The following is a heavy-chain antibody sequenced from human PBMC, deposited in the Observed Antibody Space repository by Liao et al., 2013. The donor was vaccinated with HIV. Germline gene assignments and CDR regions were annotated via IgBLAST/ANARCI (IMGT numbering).Heavy chain of an antibody. CDR3: ARVRRDYGGNPIDH. V-gene: IGHV4-61*02. Sequence: QVQLQESGPGLVKPSQTLSLTCTVSGGSISSGSHYWTWIRQPAGRGLEWIGRISTSGSTNYNPFLKSRVTISIDTANNQFSLTVTSVTATDTAVYYCARVRRDYGGNPIDHWGQGALVTVSS. CDR2: ISTSGST. J-gene: IGHJ4*02. CDR1: GGSISSGSHY. D-gene: IGHD4-23*01.